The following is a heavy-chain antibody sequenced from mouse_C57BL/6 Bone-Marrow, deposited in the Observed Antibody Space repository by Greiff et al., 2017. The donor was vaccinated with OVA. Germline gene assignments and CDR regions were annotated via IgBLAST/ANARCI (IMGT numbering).Heavy chain of an antibody. V-gene: IGHV1-74*01. J-gene: IGHJ2*01. Sequence: VKQRPGQGLEWIGRIHPSDSDTNYNQKFKGKATLTVDKSSSTAYMQLSSLTSEDSAVYYCAIRPLFFDYWGQGTTLTVSS. CDR3: AIRPLFFDY. CDR2: IHPSDSDT. D-gene: IGHD6-1*01.